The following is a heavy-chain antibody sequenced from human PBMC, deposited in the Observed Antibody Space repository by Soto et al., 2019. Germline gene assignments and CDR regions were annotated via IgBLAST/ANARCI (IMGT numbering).Heavy chain of an antibody. D-gene: IGHD1-26*01. CDR3: LRWPYRPSYHLSS. CDR1: GGSVSSGGYY. CDR2: IYYSGST. J-gene: IGHJ5*02. Sequence: PSETLSLTCTVSGGSVSSGGYYWSWIRQHPGKGLEWVGYIYYSGSTYYNPSLKSRVTMSVDTSKNQFSLKLSSVTAADTAVYYFLRWPYRPSYHLSSCGQGSLVPVSA. V-gene: IGHV4-31*03.